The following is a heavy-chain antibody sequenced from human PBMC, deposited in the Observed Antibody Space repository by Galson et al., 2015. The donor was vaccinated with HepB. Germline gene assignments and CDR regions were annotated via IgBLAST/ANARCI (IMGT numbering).Heavy chain of an antibody. Sequence: SLRLSCAVSGFSISPYNMNWVRQAPGKGLEWLSYAHASSGNIYYAESVKGRFTVSRDDAQNSLYLRMNDLRAEDTAVYYCMGDYGSVSSRMTFDPWGQGTLVTVSS. CDR2: AHASSGNI. D-gene: IGHD3-10*01. J-gene: IGHJ5*02. V-gene: IGHV3-48*01. CDR3: MGDYGSVSSRMTFDP. CDR1: GFSISPYN.